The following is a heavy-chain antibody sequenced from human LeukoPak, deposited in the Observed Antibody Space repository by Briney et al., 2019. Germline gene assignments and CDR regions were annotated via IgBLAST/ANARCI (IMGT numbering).Heavy chain of an antibody. D-gene: IGHD3-3*01. CDR2: IYYSGST. Sequence: SETLSLTCTVSGGSISSSSYYWGWIRQPPGKGLEWIGSIYYSGSTYYNPSLKSRVTISVDTSKNQFSLKPSSVTAADTAVYYCASEVAIFGVVIIERWFDPWGQGTLVTVSS. J-gene: IGHJ5*02. CDR1: GGSISSSSYY. CDR3: ASEVAIFGVVIIERWFDP. V-gene: IGHV4-39*01.